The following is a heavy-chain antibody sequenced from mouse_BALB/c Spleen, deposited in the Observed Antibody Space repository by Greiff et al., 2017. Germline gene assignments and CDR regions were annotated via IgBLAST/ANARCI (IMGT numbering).Heavy chain of an antibody. J-gene: IGHJ4*01. CDR1: GFTFTDYY. V-gene: IGHV7-3*02. Sequence: EVQVVESGGGLVQPGGSLRLSCATSGFTFTDYYMSWVRQPPGKALEWLGFIRNKANGYTTEYSASVKGRFTISRDNSQSILYLQMNTLRAEDSATYYCARGVYLGNAMDYWGQGTSVTVSS. CDR2: IRNKANGYTT. D-gene: IGHD4-1*01. CDR3: ARGVYLGNAMDY.